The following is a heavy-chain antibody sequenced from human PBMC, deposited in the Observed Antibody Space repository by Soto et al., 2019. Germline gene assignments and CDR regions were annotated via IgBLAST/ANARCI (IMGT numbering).Heavy chain of an antibody. Sequence: GGSLRLSCAASGFTFGSYSVNWVRQAPGKGLEWVSSISSSSSYIYYADSVKGRFTISRDNAKNSLYLQMNSLRAEDTAVYYCARDDSSSSGSYYYYGMDVWGQGTTVTVSS. CDR3: ARDDSSSSGSYYYYGMDV. V-gene: IGHV3-21*01. CDR1: GFTFGSYS. J-gene: IGHJ6*02. CDR2: ISSSSSYI. D-gene: IGHD6-6*01.